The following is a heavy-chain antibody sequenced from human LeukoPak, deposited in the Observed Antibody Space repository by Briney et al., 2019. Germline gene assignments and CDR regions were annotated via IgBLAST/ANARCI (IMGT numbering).Heavy chain of an antibody. J-gene: IGHJ4*02. CDR2: ISSSGSTL. Sequence: HSGRSLRLSCAASGFTFSSYEMNWVRQAPGKGLEWVSYISSSGSTLYYADSVKGRFAISRDNAKNSLYLQMNSLRAEDTALYYCARIYSSGSRYYFDYWGQGTLVTVSS. V-gene: IGHV3-48*03. CDR1: GFTFSSYE. D-gene: IGHD6-19*01. CDR3: ARIYSSGSRYYFDY.